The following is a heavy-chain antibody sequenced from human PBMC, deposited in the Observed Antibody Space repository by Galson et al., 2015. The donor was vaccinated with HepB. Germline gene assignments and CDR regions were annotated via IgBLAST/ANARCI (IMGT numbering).Heavy chain of an antibody. CDR1: GFTFSDYS. V-gene: IGHV3-48*01. CDR2: IRSSGHSI. J-gene: IGHJ4*02. D-gene: IGHD6-13*01. Sequence: SLRLSCAVSGFTFSDYSMNWVRQAPGKGLEWVSLIRSSGHSINYADSVKGRFTISRDNGKNTLYLQMNSLRAEDTALYYCAKDRSIAATGMGGYWGQGTLVTVSS. CDR3: AKDRSIAATGMGGY.